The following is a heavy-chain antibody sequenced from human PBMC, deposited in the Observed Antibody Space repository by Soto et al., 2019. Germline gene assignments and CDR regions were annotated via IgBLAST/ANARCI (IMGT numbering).Heavy chain of an antibody. Sequence: SVTLSLTCTVAGGSISSYYWSWIRQPPGKGLEWIGYIYYSGSTNYNPSLKSRVTISVDTSKNQFSLKLSSVTAADTAVYYCARDSGSYYAWFDPWGQGTLVTVS. CDR2: IYYSGST. CDR1: GGSISSYY. V-gene: IGHV4-59*01. CDR3: ARDSGSYYAWFDP. J-gene: IGHJ5*02. D-gene: IGHD1-26*01.